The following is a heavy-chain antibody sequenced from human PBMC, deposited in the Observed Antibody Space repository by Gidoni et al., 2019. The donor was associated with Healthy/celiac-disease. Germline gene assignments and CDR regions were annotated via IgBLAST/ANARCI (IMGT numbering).Heavy chain of an antibody. CDR1: GGTFSSYA. CDR2: IIPIFGTA. Sequence: QVQLVQSGAAVKKPGSSVKVSCKASGGTFSSYAIRWVRQAPGQGLEWMGGIIPIFGTANYAQKFQGRVTITADESTSTAYMELSSLRSEDTAVYYCARGGVVVAVDAFDIWGQGTMVTVSS. CDR3: ARGGVVVAVDAFDI. D-gene: IGHD3-22*01. J-gene: IGHJ3*02. V-gene: IGHV1-69*01.